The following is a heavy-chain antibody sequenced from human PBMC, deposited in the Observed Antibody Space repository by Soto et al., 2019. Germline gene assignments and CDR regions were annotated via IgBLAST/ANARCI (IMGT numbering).Heavy chain of an antibody. Sequence: GESLKISCKGSGYSFTSYWIGWVRQMPGKGLEWMGIIYPGDSDTRCSPSFQGQDTISADKSSSTAYLQWSSLKASDTAMYYCARGRYCTNGVCPSIPYSNDYYYYGMDVWGQGTTVTVSS. CDR2: IYPGDSDT. CDR1: GYSFTSYW. D-gene: IGHD2-8*01. V-gene: IGHV5-51*01. J-gene: IGHJ6*02. CDR3: ARGRYCTNGVCPSIPYSNDYYYYGMDV.